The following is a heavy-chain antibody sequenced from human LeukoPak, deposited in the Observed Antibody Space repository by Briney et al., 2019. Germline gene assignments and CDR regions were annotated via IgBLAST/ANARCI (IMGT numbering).Heavy chain of an antibody. Sequence: GGSLRLSCAASGFTFSSYAMSWVRQAPGKGLEWVSAISGSGGSTYYADSVKGRFTISRDNSKNTLYLQMNSLRAVDTAVYYCAKDGAYCGGDCYPYYFDYWGQGTLVTVSS. CDR2: ISGSGGST. CDR3: AKDGAYCGGDCYPYYFDY. V-gene: IGHV3-23*01. D-gene: IGHD2-21*02. J-gene: IGHJ4*02. CDR1: GFTFSSYA.